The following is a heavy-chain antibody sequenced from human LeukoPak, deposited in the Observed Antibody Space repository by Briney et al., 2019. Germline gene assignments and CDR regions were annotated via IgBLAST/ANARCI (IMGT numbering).Heavy chain of an antibody. CDR3: ARHSAYCGGDCYTGLPDY. J-gene: IGHJ4*02. Sequence: PSETLSLTCTVSGGSISSSSYYWGWIRQPPGKGLGWIGSIYYSGSTYYNPSLKSRVTISVDTSKNQFSLKLSSVTAADTAVYYCARHSAYCGGDCYTGLPDYWGQGTLVTVSS. CDR1: GGSISSSSYY. V-gene: IGHV4-39*01. CDR2: IYYSGST. D-gene: IGHD2-21*02.